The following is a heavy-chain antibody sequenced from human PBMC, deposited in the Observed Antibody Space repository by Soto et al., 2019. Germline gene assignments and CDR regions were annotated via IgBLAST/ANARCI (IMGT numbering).Heavy chain of an antibody. J-gene: IGHJ4*02. D-gene: IGHD2-8*01. Sequence: KFQGRVTITRDTSASTAYMELRSLRSDDTAVYYCARDACTNGVCYTSDYWGQGTLVTVSS. CDR3: ARDACTNGVCYTSDY. V-gene: IGHV1-3*01.